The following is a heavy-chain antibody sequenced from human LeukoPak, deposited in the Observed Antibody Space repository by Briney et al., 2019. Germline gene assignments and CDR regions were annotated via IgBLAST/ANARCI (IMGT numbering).Heavy chain of an antibody. V-gene: IGHV4-61*01. J-gene: IGHJ3*02. CDR2: IYYSGST. Sequence: TSETLSLTCTVSGGSVSSGSYYWSWIRQPPGKGLEWIGYIYYSGSTNYNPSLKSRVTISVDTSKNQFSLKLSSVTAADTVVYYCARVGATYDAFDIWGQGTMVTVSS. CDR3: ARVGATYDAFDI. CDR1: GGSVSSGSYY. D-gene: IGHD1-26*01.